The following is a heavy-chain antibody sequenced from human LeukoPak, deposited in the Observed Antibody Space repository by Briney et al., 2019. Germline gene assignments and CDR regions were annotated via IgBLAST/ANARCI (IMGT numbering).Heavy chain of an antibody. J-gene: IGHJ6*03. CDR2: ISSRSSTI. V-gene: IGHV3-48*01. Sequence: PGGSLRLSCAASGFTFSSYGMNWVRQAPGKGLEWVSYISSRSSTIDYADSVKGRFTISRDNAKNSLYLQMNSLRAEDTAVYYCALITIFGVVIIGPDYYYMDVWGKGTTVTVSS. CDR3: ALITIFGVVIIGPDYYYMDV. D-gene: IGHD3-3*01. CDR1: GFTFSSYG.